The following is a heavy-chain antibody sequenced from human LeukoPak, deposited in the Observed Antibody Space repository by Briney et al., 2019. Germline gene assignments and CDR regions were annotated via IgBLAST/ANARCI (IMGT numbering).Heavy chain of an antibody. D-gene: IGHD3-16*02. CDR1: GYIFSNYD. Sequence: ASVKVSCKASGYIFSNYDINWVRQAPGHGLEWMGWMNPNSGRRVYAQKFQGRVTMTRNSSINTAYMELTSLRSDVRAVYYCARGLRSDYWGQGTLVTVSS. V-gene: IGHV1-8*01. CDR3: ARGLRSDY. J-gene: IGHJ4*02. CDR2: MNPNSGRR.